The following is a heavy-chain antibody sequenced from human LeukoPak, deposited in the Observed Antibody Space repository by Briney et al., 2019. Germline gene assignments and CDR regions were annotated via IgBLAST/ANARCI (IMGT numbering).Heavy chain of an antibody. Sequence: GESLRLSCAASGFTFSSYAMHWVRQAPGKGLEWVAVISYDGNNKYYADSVKGRFTISRDNSKNTHYLQMSSLRAEDTGIYYCAKGGHYSFFDYWGQGTLVTVSS. J-gene: IGHJ4*02. V-gene: IGHV3-30-3*01. CDR1: GFTFSSYA. D-gene: IGHD4-11*01. CDR2: ISYDGNNK. CDR3: AKGGHYSFFDY.